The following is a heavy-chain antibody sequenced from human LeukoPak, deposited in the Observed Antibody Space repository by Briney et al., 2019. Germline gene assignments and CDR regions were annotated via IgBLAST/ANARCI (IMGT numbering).Heavy chain of an antibody. CDR2: INGDGSNT. J-gene: IGHJ4*02. D-gene: IGHD3-3*01. V-gene: IGHV3-74*01. CDR3: ARVEYYDFWSGIDY. Sequence: PGGSLRLSCAASGFTFSSYWMHWVRQVPGRGLVWVSLINGDGSNTNYADSVKGRFTISRDNAKNTLYLQMNSLRAEDTALYYCARVEYYDFWSGIDYWGQGTLVTVSS. CDR1: GFTFSSYW.